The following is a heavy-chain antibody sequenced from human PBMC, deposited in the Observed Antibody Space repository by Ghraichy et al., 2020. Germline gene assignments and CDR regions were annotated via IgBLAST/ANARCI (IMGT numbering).Heavy chain of an antibody. CDR1: GGSFSGYY. Sequence: SETLSLTCTVYGGSFSGYYWSWIRQPPGKGLEWIGEINHSGSTNYNPSLKSRVTISVDTSKNQFSLKLSSVTAADTAVYYCASIYDSSGYYDYWGQGTLVTVSS. J-gene: IGHJ4*02. CDR3: ASIYDSSGYYDY. D-gene: IGHD3-22*01. CDR2: INHSGST. V-gene: IGHV4-34*01.